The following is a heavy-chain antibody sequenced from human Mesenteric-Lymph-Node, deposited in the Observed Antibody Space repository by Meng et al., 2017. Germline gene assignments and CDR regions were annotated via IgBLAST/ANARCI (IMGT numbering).Heavy chain of an antibody. CDR1: GFTFSSYW. V-gene: IGHV3-7*01. Sequence: GESLKISCAASGFTFSSYWMSWVRQAPGKGLEWVANIKQDGSEKYYVDSVTGRFTISRDNAKNSLYLQMNSLRAEDTAVYYCARDEWYSSGWLRYWGQGTLVTVSS. D-gene: IGHD6-19*01. CDR2: IKQDGSEK. CDR3: ARDEWYSSGWLRY. J-gene: IGHJ4*02.